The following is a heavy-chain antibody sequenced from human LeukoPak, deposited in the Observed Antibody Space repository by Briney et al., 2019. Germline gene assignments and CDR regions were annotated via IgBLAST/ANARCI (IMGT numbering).Heavy chain of an antibody. V-gene: IGHV3-30*02. Sequence: GGSLRLSCAASGFTFSSYGMHWVRQAPGKGLEWVAFIRYDGGNKYYADSVKGRFTISRDNSKNTLYLHVNSLRPEDTAVYYCTLYCSGGSCYSNWFDPWGQGTLVTVSS. J-gene: IGHJ5*02. CDR2: IRYDGGNK. D-gene: IGHD2-15*01. CDR3: TLYCSGGSCYSNWFDP. CDR1: GFTFSSYG.